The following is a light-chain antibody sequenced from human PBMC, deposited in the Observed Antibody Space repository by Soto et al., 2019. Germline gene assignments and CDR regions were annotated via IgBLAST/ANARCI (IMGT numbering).Light chain of an antibody. CDR2: DAS. Sequence: EREMTQSPATLSLSPGERATLSCRASQTIDNTLAGYQRTPGKAPRLLIYDASTRATGVPARFSGSGSGTEFTLTISSLQSEDFAVYYCQHYNYWPHTFGQGTKVDIK. CDR3: QHYNYWPHT. V-gene: IGKV3-15*01. CDR1: QTIDNT. J-gene: IGKJ2*01.